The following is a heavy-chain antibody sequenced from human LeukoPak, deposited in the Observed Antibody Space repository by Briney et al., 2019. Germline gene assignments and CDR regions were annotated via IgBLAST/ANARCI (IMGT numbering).Heavy chain of an antibody. CDR3: ARDANGVLGDY. Sequence: ASVKVSCKASGYTFSSYGISWVRQAPGQGLEWMGRISVYSGNTNYAQRFQDRVTMTTDTSTTTAYMELRSLRSDDTAMYYCARDANGVLGDYWGQGTLVTVSS. D-gene: IGHD2-8*01. CDR1: GYTFSSYG. J-gene: IGHJ4*02. CDR2: ISVYSGNT. V-gene: IGHV1-18*01.